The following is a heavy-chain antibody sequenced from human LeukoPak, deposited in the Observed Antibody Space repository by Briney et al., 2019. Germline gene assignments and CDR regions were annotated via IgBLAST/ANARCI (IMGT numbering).Heavy chain of an antibody. CDR3: ARWSNSGFDY. V-gene: IGHV1-2*02. J-gene: IGHJ4*02. CDR1: GYTFTGYY. Sequence: GASVRVSCKASGYTFTGYYMHWGRQAPGQGLEWMGRINPNSGGTNYVEKFQGRVTMTRDTSISTAYMELSRLTSDDTAMYYCARWSNSGFDYWGQGTLVTVSS. D-gene: IGHD1-26*01. CDR2: INPNSGGT.